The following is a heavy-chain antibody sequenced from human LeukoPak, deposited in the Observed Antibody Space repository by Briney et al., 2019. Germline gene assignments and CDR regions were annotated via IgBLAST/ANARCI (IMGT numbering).Heavy chain of an antibody. CDR1: GYTFTSYG. CDR3: ARDGFVVPAAIELDY. CDR2: ISAYNGNT. D-gene: IGHD2-2*01. V-gene: IGHV1-18*01. Sequence: ASVKVSCKASGYTFTSYGISWVRQAPGQGLEWMGWISAYNGNTSYAQKLQGRVTMTTDTSTSTAYMELRSLRSDDTAVYYCARDGFVVPAAIELDYWGQGTLVTVSS. J-gene: IGHJ4*02.